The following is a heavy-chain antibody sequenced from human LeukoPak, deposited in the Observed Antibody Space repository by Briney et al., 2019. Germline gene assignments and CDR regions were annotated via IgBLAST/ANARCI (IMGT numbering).Heavy chain of an antibody. J-gene: IGHJ4*02. D-gene: IGHD3-3*01. CDR1: GFTFTTYE. CDR2: ISGSGGST. Sequence: GGSLRLSCAASGFTFTTYEMNWVRQAPGKGLEWVSGISGSGGSTYYADSVKGRFTISRDNSKNTLYLQMNSLRVEDTAVYYCAKQYDFWSGPDYWGQGTLVTVSS. V-gene: IGHV3-23*01. CDR3: AKQYDFWSGPDY.